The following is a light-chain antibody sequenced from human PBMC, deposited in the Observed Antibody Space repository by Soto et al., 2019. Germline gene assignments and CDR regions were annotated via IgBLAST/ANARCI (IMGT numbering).Light chain of an antibody. CDR1: ESINRN. CDR3: QQCHNWPRT. V-gene: IGKV3-15*01. J-gene: IGKJ1*01. Sequence: DIVMTQSPATLSVSPGERVTLSCRASESINRNLVWYQKRPGQAPRLVIYGASTRATGIPARFSGSGSGTDFTLTISSLQSEDLAVYYCQQCHNWPRTFGQGTKVEIK. CDR2: GAS.